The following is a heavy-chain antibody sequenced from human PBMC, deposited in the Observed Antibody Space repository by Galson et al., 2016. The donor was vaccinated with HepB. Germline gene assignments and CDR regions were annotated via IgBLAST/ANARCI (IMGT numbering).Heavy chain of an antibody. CDR1: GFTFSSYA. D-gene: IGHD5-12*01. CDR2: ISGSGGTT. J-gene: IGHJ6*02. V-gene: IGHV3-23*01. CDR3: ALNPLPGAVAPYGDYYDMDF. Sequence: SLRLSCAASGFTFSSYAMSWVRQAPGKGLECVSGISGSGGTTHYADSVKGRFTISRDNSKGTLYLQMNSLRAEDTAVYYCALNPLPGAVAPYGDYYDMDFWGQGTTVTVSS.